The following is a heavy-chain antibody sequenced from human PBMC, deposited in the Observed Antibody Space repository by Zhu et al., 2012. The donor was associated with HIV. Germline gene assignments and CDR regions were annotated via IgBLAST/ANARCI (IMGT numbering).Heavy chain of an antibody. CDR1: GGSISSHY. J-gene: IGHJ5*02. CDR2: IYYSGST. V-gene: IGHV4-59*11. Sequence: QVQLQESGPGLVKPSETLSLTCTVSGGSISSHYWSWIRQPPGKGLEWIGYIYYSGSTNYNPSLKSRVTISVDTSKNQFSLKLSSVTAADTAVYYCAKLRGYSSSWSGGWFDPGAREPWSPSPQ. D-gene: IGHD6-13*01. CDR3: AKLRGYSSSWSGGWFDP.